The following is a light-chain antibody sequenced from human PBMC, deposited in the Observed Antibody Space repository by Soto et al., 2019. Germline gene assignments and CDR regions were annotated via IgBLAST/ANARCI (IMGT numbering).Light chain of an antibody. J-gene: IGLJ1*01. V-gene: IGLV2-14*01. Sequence: QSALTQPASVSGSPGQSITISCTGTSSDVGGYDYVSWYQLHPGKAPKLMVFEVSNRPSGVSYRFSGSKSGNTASLTISGLQAEDEADYFCSSYSISTDYQFGTGTKVTVL. CDR1: SSDVGGYDY. CDR2: EVS. CDR3: SSYSISTDYQ.